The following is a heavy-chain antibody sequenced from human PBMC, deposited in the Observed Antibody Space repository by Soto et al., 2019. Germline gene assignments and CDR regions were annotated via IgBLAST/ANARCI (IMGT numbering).Heavy chain of an antibody. Sequence: GGSRRRSCAASGFTFSYYFLTWIRQAPGKGLEWVSYISSSGSDIYYADSVKGRFTISRDNAQNSLYLQMNSLRAEDTAVYYCARDLFYGMDVWGQGTTVTV. CDR2: ISSSGSDI. CDR3: ARDLFYGMDV. CDR1: GFTFSYYF. J-gene: IGHJ6*02. V-gene: IGHV3-11*01.